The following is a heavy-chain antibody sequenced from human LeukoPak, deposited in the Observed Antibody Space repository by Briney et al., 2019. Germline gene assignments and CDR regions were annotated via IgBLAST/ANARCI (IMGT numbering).Heavy chain of an antibody. J-gene: IGHJ4*02. D-gene: IGHD6-13*01. CDR2: IYPGDSDT. Sequence: GESLKISCKGSGYSLTSYWIGWVRQMPGKGLEWMGIIYPGDSDTRYSPSFQGQVTISADKSISTAYLQWSSLKASDTAMYYCARGPLPYSSSWFYYFDYWGQGTLVTVSS. CDR1: GYSLTSYW. CDR3: ARGPLPYSSSWFYYFDY. V-gene: IGHV5-51*01.